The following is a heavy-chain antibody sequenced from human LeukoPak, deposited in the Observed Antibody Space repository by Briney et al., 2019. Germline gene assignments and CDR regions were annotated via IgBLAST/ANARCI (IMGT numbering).Heavy chain of an antibody. Sequence: GGSLRLSCAASGFTFSSYAMSWVRQAPGKGLEWVSAISGSGGSTYYADSVKGRFTISRDNSKNTLYLQMNSLRAEDTAVYYCAKDKREWLVRPRGDQRYNWFDPWGQGTLVTVSS. CDR1: GFTFSSYA. V-gene: IGHV3-23*01. CDR3: AKDKREWLVRPRGDQRYNWFDP. CDR2: ISGSGGST. J-gene: IGHJ5*02. D-gene: IGHD6-19*01.